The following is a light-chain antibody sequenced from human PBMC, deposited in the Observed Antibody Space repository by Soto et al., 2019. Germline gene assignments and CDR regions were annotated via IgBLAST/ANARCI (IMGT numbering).Light chain of an antibody. CDR1: QSVNSN. V-gene: IGKV3-20*01. CDR2: GAS. J-gene: IGKJ1*01. Sequence: EIVMTQSPATLSVSPGERATLSCRASQSVNSNLAWYQQKPGQPPRLLIYGASSRATGIPDRFSGSGSGTDFTLTISSLEPEDFAVYYCQQYGTSPRTFGHGTKVDIK. CDR3: QQYGTSPRT.